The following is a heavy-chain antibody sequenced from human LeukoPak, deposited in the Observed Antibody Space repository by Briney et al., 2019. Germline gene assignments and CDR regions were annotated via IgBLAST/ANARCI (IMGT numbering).Heavy chain of an antibody. CDR3: ARGVAARPDYYFDY. V-gene: IGHV3-53*01. D-gene: IGHD6-6*01. J-gene: IGHJ4*02. Sequence: GGSLRLSCAASGFTVSSNYMSWVRQAPGKGLEWVSVIYSGGSTYYAASVKGRFTISRDNSKNTLYLRMNSLRAEDTAVYYCARGVAARPDYYFDYWGQGTLVTVAS. CDR1: GFTVSSNY. CDR2: IYSGGST.